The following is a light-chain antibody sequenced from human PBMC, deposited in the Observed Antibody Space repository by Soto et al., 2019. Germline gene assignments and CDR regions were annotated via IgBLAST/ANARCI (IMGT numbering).Light chain of an antibody. J-gene: IGKJ1*01. Sequence: DIQMTQSPSTLSPSVGDRVTITCRASQSISSWLAWYQQKPGKAPKLLIYKASTLQSGVPSRFSGSGSGTEFTLAISSLQPDDFATYYCQQYNDNWTFGQGTKVEIK. CDR2: KAS. CDR3: QQYNDNWT. CDR1: QSISSW. V-gene: IGKV1-5*03.